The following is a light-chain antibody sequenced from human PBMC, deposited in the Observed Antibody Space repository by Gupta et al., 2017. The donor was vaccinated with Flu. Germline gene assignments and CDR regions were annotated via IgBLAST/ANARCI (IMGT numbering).Light chain of an antibody. V-gene: IGKV2-28*01. Sequence: DIVMTHSPLSLPVRPGQPASISCTSSQILQPSNGNNYLDWYLQKPGQSPQVLIYLGSNRASGVPDRFSGSGSGTDFTLKISRVEAEDVGVYYCRQYLPTPNTFGQGTKLEIK. CDR1: QILQPSNGNNY. CDR3: RQYLPTPNT. J-gene: IGKJ2*01. CDR2: LGS.